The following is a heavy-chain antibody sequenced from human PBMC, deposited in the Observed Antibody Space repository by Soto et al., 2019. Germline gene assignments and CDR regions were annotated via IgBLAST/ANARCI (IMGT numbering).Heavy chain of an antibody. CDR1: GYTLTELS. J-gene: IGHJ5*02. Sequence: ASAKVSCKDRGYTLTELSMHLLRHYTGKWLEWMVGFDPEDGETIYAQKFQGRVTMTEDTSTDTAYMELSSLRSEDTAVYYCATVFRSSTGYQLLPNWFDPWGQGTLVTVSS. D-gene: IGHD2-2*01. V-gene: IGHV1-24*01. CDR3: ATVFRSSTGYQLLPNWFDP. CDR2: FDPEDGET.